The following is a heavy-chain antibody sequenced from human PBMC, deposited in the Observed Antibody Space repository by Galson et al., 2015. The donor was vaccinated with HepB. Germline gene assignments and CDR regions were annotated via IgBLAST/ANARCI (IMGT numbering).Heavy chain of an antibody. D-gene: IGHD4-23*01. CDR1: GFTFSSYG. J-gene: IGHJ4*02. CDR2: IWYDGSNK. Sequence: SLRLSCAASGFTFSSYGMHWVRQAPGKGLEWVAVIWYDGSNKYYADSVKGRFTISRDNSKNTLYLQMNSLRAEDTAVYYCARGHETVGGSEGVDYWGQGTLVTVSS. CDR3: ARGHETVGGSEGVDY. V-gene: IGHV3-33*01.